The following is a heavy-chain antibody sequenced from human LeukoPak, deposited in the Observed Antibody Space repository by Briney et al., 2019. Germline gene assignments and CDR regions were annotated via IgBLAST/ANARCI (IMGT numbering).Heavy chain of an antibody. CDR2: ISYIGST. V-gene: IGHV4-59*11. CDR3: ARDPTTVTKGLDI. D-gene: IGHD4-17*01. CDR1: VGSFSSHY. J-gene: IGHJ3*02. Sequence: SETLSLTCTVSVGSFSSHYWSWIRQPPGKGLEWIGYISYIGSTNYNPSLKSRVTISVDTSKNQFSLKLSSVTAADTAVYYCARDPTTVTKGLDIWGQRTMVTVSS.